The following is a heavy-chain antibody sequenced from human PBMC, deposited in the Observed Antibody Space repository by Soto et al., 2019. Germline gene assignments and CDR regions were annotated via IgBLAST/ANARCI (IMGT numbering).Heavy chain of an antibody. Sequence: GGSLRLSCAASGFTFSSYGMHWVRQAPGKGLEWVAVIWYDGSNKYYADTVKGRFTISRDNSKNTLYLQMNSLRAEDTAVFYCAKATVTTWDYYYYLDVWGKGTTVTVSS. CDR2: IWYDGSNK. J-gene: IGHJ6*03. V-gene: IGHV3-33*06. CDR3: AKATVTTWDYYYYLDV. D-gene: IGHD4-17*01. CDR1: GFTFSSYG.